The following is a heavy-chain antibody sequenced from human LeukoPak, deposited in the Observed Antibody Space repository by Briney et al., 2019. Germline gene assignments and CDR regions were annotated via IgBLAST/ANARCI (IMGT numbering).Heavy chain of an antibody. CDR3: ARNRWFGESPADY. CDR1: GGSFSGYY. J-gene: IGHJ4*02. V-gene: IGHV4-34*01. D-gene: IGHD3-10*01. Sequence: SETLSLTCAVYGGSFSGYYWSWIRQPPGRGLEWIGEINHSGSTNYNPSLKSRVTISVDTSKNRFSLKLSSVTAADTAVYYCARNRWFGESPADYWGQGTLVTVSS. CDR2: INHSGST.